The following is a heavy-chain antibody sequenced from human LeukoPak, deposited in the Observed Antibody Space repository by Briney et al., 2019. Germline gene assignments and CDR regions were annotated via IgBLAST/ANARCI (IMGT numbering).Heavy chain of an antibody. CDR3: AKGLYGLGILTYDGFDI. V-gene: IGHV3-9*01. J-gene: IGHJ3*02. Sequence: GGSLRLSCAASGFRFNAFAIHWVREAPGKGLEWVSGVGWDGTSVAYADSVKGRFTISRDNARNSVYLQMNSLRIEDTALYYCAKGLYGLGILTYDGFDIWGQGTMVTVSS. CDR2: VGWDGTSV. D-gene: IGHD3-10*01. CDR1: GFRFNAFA.